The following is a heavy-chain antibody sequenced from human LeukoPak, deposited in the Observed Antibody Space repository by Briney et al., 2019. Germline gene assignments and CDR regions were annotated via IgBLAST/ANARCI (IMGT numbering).Heavy chain of an antibody. D-gene: IGHD2-15*01. CDR3: ARDHCSGGSCFDY. V-gene: IGHV4-34*09. CDR2: IYYSGST. Sequence: SETLSLTCAVYGGSFSGYYWSWIRQPPGKGLEWIGSIYYSGSTYYNPSLKSRVTISVDTSKNQFSLKLSSVTAADTAVYYCARDHCSGGSCFDYWGQGTLVTVSS. CDR1: GGSFSGYY. J-gene: IGHJ4*02.